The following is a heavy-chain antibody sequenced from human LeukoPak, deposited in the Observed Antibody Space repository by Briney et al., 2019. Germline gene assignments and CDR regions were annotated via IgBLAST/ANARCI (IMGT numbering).Heavy chain of an antibody. Sequence: SETLSLTCTVYGGSFNVYYWSWIRKPPGKGRDWIGEINHSGSTNYNPSLKSRVTISVDTSKNQFSLKLSSVTAADTAVYYCARDLGSQMATISDWFDPWGQGTLVTVSS. V-gene: IGHV4-34*01. J-gene: IGHJ5*02. CDR2: INHSGST. CDR1: GGSFNVYY. CDR3: ARDLGSQMATISDWFDP. D-gene: IGHD5-24*01.